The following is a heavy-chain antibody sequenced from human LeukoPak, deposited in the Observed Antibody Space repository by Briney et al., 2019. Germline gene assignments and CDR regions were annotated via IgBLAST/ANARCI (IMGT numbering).Heavy chain of an antibody. V-gene: IGHV3-23*01. CDR1: GFSFSSYA. J-gene: IGHJ4*02. D-gene: IGHD3-3*01. CDR3: AREPKKVEWLFDY. Sequence: GGSLRLSCAASGFSFSSYAMSWVRQAPGKGLEWVSAISGSGGSTHYADSVKGRFTISRDNSKNTLYLQMNSLRAEDTAVYYCAREPKKVEWLFDYWGQGTLVTVSS. CDR2: ISGSGGST.